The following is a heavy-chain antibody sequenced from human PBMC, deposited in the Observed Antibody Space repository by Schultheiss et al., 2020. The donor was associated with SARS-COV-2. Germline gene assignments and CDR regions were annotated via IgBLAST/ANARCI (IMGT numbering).Heavy chain of an antibody. CDR3: ARELEMATIGGYYYGMDV. CDR1: GGTFISYA. V-gene: IGHV1-69*06. CDR2: IIPIFGTA. D-gene: IGHD5-24*01. J-gene: IGHJ6*02. Sequence: SVKVSCKASGGTFISYAISWVRQAPGQGLEWMGRIIPIFGTANYALKFQGRVTITADKSTSTAYMELSSLRSEDTAVYYCARELEMATIGGYYYGMDVWGQGTTVTVSS.